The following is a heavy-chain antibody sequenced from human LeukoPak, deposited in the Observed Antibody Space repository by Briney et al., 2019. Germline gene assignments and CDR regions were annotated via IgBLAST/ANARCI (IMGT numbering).Heavy chain of an antibody. CDR1: GFTVSSNY. D-gene: IGHD6-19*01. V-gene: IGHV3-53*01. J-gene: IGHJ4*02. Sequence: GGSLRLSRAASGFTVSSNYMSWVRQAPGKGLEWVSVIYSGGSTYYADSVKGRFTISRDNSKNTLYLQMNSLRAEDTAVYYCARDIAVAGRTDYWGQGTLVTVSS. CDR3: ARDIAVAGRTDY. CDR2: IYSGGST.